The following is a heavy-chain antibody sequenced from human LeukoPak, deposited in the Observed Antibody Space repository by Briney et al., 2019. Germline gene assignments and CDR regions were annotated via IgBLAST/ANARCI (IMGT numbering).Heavy chain of an antibody. D-gene: IGHD5-18*01. CDR2: IIPIFGTA. CDR3: ARDLFSLDTAMEI. CDR1: GGTFSSYA. Sequence: SVKVSCKASGGTFSSYAISWVRQAPGQGLEWMGGIIPIFGTANYAQKFQGRVTITADESTSTAYMELSSLRSEDTAVYYCARDLFSLDTAMEIWGQGTLVTVSS. J-gene: IGHJ4*02. V-gene: IGHV1-69*13.